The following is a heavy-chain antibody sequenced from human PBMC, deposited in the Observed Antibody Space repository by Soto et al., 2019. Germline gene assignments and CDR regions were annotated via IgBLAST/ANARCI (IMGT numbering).Heavy chain of an antibody. CDR2: ISYDGSDK. J-gene: IGHJ6*02. V-gene: IGHV3-30*18. CDR3: AKDNTAARRDYYYGMDV. D-gene: IGHD6-6*01. Sequence: GGSLRLSCAASGFTFSNYGMHWVRQAPGKGLEWVAVISYDGSDKYYADSVKGRFSISRDNSKNTLYLQMNSLRAEDTAVYYCAKDNTAARRDYYYGMDVWGQGTTVTAP. CDR1: GFTFSNYG.